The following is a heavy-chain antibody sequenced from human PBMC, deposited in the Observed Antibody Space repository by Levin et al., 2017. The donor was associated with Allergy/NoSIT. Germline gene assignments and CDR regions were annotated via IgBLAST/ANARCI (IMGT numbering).Heavy chain of an antibody. J-gene: IGHJ4*02. CDR3: ARHWGAEDTTIFGVVY. V-gene: IGHV4-39*01. Sequence: SETLSLTCTVSGASISSNIYYWGWIRQPPGKGLEWLGSVYYTGSTYYNSSLKSRVTISIDTSKRQFYLKLSSVTAADTAVYYCARHWGAEDTTIFGVVYWGQGTLVTVSS. D-gene: IGHD3-3*01. CDR2: VYYTGST. CDR1: GASISSNIYY.